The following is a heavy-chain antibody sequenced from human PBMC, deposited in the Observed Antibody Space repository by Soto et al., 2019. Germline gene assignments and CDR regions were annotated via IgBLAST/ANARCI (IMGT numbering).Heavy chain of an antibody. CDR1: GFTFSDYY. J-gene: IGHJ4*01. CDR2: ISSSGSTI. D-gene: IGHD6-13*01. V-gene: IGHV3-11*01. Sequence: QVQLVESGGGLVKPGGSLRLSCAASGFTFSDYYMSWIRQASGKGLEWVSYISSSGSTIYYADSVRGRFTISRDNAKNSLSLQMNSLRAEDTAVYYCARDVGDSSSWYLGAGYFDFWGQGTLVTVSS. CDR3: ARDVGDSSSWYLGAGYFDF.